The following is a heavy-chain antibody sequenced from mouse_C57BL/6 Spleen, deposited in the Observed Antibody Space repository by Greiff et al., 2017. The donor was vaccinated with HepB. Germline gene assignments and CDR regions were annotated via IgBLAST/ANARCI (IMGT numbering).Heavy chain of an antibody. CDR3: ARKGNYYAMDY. Sequence: EVQGVESGGGLVKPGGSLKLSCAASGFTFSDYGMHWVRQAPEKGLEWVAYISSGSNTIYYADTVKGRFTISRDNAKNTLFLQMTSLRSEDTAMYYFARKGNYYAMDYWGQGTSVTVSS. CDR2: ISSGSNTI. CDR1: GFTFSDYG. V-gene: IGHV5-17*01. J-gene: IGHJ4*01.